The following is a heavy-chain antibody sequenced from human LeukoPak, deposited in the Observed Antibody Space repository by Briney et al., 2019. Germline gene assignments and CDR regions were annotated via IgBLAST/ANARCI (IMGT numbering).Heavy chain of an antibody. CDR3: ARIEMATKVGADY. D-gene: IGHD5-24*01. Sequence: SETLSLTCTVSGGSISSGSYYWSWIRQPAGKRLEWIGHIYRSGSTNYNPSLKSRVTISVDTSKNQFSLKLSSVTAADTAVYYCARIEMATKVGADYWGQGTLVTVSS. V-gene: IGHV4-61*09. J-gene: IGHJ4*02. CDR1: GGSISSGSYY. CDR2: IYRSGST.